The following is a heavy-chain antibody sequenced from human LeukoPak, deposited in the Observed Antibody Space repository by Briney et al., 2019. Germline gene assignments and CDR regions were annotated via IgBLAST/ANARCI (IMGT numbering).Heavy chain of an antibody. J-gene: IGHJ4*02. V-gene: IGHV4-4*07. CDR3: ARVKASSTSWTCDQ. CDR2: IYSSGST. CDR1: RRSTNIYY. D-gene: IGHD2-2*01. Sequence: PAETLSLTCSVSRRSTNIYYWSWIRQSGGKGLEWIGRIYSSGSTVYTPSLNSRLTMSIDTSKNQFSLTLKSVTATDTAVYYCARVKASSTSWTCDQWGQGALVTVSS.